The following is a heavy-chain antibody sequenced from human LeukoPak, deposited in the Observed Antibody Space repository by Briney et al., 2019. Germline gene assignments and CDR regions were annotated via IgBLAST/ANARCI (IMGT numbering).Heavy chain of an antibody. CDR1: GYTFTDYY. CDR2: INPNSGGT. Sequence: ASMKVSCKASGYTFTDYYIHWVRQAPGQGLDWMAWINPNSGGTYYAQNFHDRITLTRDTSISTAYMELSRLRSDDTAIYYCARANALYCSSTSCLFDYWGQGTLVTVSS. J-gene: IGHJ4*02. V-gene: IGHV1-2*02. CDR3: ARANALYCSSTSCLFDY. D-gene: IGHD2-2*01.